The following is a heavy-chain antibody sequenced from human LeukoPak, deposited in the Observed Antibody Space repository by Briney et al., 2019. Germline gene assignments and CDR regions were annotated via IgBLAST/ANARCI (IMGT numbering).Heavy chain of an antibody. CDR3: ARENIGRDGYNDGSDY. CDR1: GFTFSSYE. D-gene: IGHD5-24*01. CDR2: ISSSGSTI. V-gene: IGHV3-48*03. Sequence: PGGSLRLSCAASGFTFSSYEMNWVRQAPGKGLEWVSYISSSGSTIYYADSVKGRFTISRDNAKNSLYLQMNSLRAEDTAVYYCARENIGRDGYNDGSDYWGQGTLVTVSS. J-gene: IGHJ4*02.